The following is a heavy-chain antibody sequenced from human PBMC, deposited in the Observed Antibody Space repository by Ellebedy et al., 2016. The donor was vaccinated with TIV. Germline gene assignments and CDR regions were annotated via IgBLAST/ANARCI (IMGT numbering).Heavy chain of an antibody. CDR2: SGAAGDT. CDR3: ARGGPGGDNWFFGL. D-gene: IGHD3-10*01. J-gene: IGHJ2*01. V-gene: IGHV3-13*01. CDR1: ASSLTGSD. Sequence: PGGSLRLSCAASASSLTGSDLHWVRRRRGKGLEWVAASGAAGDTYYPESVRGRFTISRESAKNSFHLQMNSLTAGDTAVYYCARGGPGGDNWFFGLWGRGTQVTVSS.